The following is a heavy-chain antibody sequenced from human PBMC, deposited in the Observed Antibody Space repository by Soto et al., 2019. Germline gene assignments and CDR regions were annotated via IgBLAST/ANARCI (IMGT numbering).Heavy chain of an antibody. CDR2: ISYDGGNK. Sequence: QVQLVESGGGVVQPGRSLRLSWAASGFTFSSYAMHWVRQAPGKGLEWVAVISYDGGNKYYADSVKGRFTISRDNSKNTLYLQINSLRAEDTAVYYCARPDYGSGSYPDYWGQGTLVTVSS. CDR1: GFTFSSYA. CDR3: ARPDYGSGSYPDY. V-gene: IGHV3-30-3*01. D-gene: IGHD3-10*01. J-gene: IGHJ4*02.